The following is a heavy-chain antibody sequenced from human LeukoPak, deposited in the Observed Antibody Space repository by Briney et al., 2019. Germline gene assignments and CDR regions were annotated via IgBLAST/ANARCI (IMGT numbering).Heavy chain of an antibody. CDR1: GFTFSNYG. CDR3: ARGLTEVGD. D-gene: IGHD1-14*01. J-gene: IGHJ4*02. CDR2: IWYDGSNT. Sequence: GGSLRLSCAASGFTFSNYGMHWVSQAPGKGLEWVAIIWYDGSNTYYADSVKGRFTISRDTSKNTLYLQMNSLRAEDTAVYYCARGLTEVGDWGQGTLVTVSS. V-gene: IGHV3-33*01.